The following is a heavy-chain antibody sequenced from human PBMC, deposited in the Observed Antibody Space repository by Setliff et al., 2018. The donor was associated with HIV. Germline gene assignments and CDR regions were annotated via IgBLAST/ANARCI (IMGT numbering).Heavy chain of an antibody. CDR2: IQTSGRT. J-gene: IGHJ4*02. V-gene: IGHV4-4*07. D-gene: IGHD2-21*02. Sequence: SETLSLTCTVSGGSISNYYWSWIRQPAGKGLEWIGRIQTSGRTNHNPSLKSRVTMSVDTSKNQFSLILTSVTAADTAVYYCARSSRVNCGGDCYLFDYWGQGTPVTVSS. CDR1: GGSISNYY. CDR3: ARSSRVNCGGDCYLFDY.